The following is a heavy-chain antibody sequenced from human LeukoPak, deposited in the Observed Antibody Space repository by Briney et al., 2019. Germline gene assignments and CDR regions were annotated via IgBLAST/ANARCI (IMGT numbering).Heavy chain of an antibody. D-gene: IGHD3-3*01. CDR2: ISWNSGSI. CDR1: GFTFDDYA. Sequence: GGSLRLSCAASGFTFDDYAMPWVRQAPGKGLEWVSGISWNSGSIGYADSVKGRFTISRDNAKNSLYLQMNSLRAEDTALYYCAKDILRFLEWWAFDIWGQGTMVTVSS. CDR3: AKDILRFLEWWAFDI. V-gene: IGHV3-9*01. J-gene: IGHJ3*02.